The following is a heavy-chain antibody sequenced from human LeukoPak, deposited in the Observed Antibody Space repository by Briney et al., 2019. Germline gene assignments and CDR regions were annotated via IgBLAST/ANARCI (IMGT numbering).Heavy chain of an antibody. V-gene: IGHV1-18*01. Sequence: ASVKVSCKASGYTFTSYGISWVRQAPGQGLEWMGWISAYNGNTNYAQKLQGRVTMTTDTSTSTAYMELRSLRSEDTAVYYCARAEYQLPYPNFDYWGQGTLVTVSS. D-gene: IGHD2-2*01. J-gene: IGHJ4*02. CDR2: ISAYNGNT. CDR3: ARAEYQLPYPNFDY. CDR1: GYTFTSYG.